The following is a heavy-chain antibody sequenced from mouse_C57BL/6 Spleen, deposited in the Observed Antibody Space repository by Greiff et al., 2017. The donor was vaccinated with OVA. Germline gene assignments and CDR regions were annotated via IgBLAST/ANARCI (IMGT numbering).Heavy chain of an antibody. CDR1: GFALTSYG. CDR3: ARKDYAYAMDY. D-gene: IGHD2-4*01. CDR2: IWSGGST. V-gene: IGHV2-2*01. Sequence: QVQLQQSGPGLVQPSQSLSITCTASGFALTSYGVHWVRQSPGKGLEWLGEIWSGGSTDDNAAFISRLSISKDNSKGQVFFKMNSLQADDTAIYYWARKDYAYAMDYWGQGTSVTVSS. J-gene: IGHJ4*01.